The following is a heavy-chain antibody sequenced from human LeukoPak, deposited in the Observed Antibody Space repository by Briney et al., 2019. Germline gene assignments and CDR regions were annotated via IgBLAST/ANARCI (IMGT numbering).Heavy chain of an antibody. CDR2: IYYSGST. CDR1: GGSISSYY. J-gene: IGHJ2*01. D-gene: IGHD3-16*01. Sequence: PSETLSLTCTVSGGSISSYYWSWIRRPPGKGLEWIGYIYYSGSTNYNPSLKSRVTISVDTSKNQFSLKLSSVTAADTAVYYCARDRGSWYFDLWGRGTLVTVSS. V-gene: IGHV4-59*01. CDR3: ARDRGSWYFDL.